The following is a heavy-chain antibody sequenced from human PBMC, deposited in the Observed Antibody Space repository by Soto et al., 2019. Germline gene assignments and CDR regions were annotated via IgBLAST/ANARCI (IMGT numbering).Heavy chain of an antibody. Sequence: GESLKISCKGSGYSFTSYWIGWVRQMPGKGLEWMGIIYPGDSDTRYSPSFQGQVTISADKSIRTAYLQWSSLKASDTAMYYCERLTQMALGNYYYGMNVWGQGTTVTVSS. J-gene: IGHJ6*02. CDR3: ERLTQMALGNYYYGMNV. CDR2: IYPGDSDT. V-gene: IGHV5-51*01. CDR1: GYSFTSYW. D-gene: IGHD3-16*01.